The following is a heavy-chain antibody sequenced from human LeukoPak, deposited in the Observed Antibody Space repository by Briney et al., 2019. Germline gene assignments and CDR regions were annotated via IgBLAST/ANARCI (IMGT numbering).Heavy chain of an antibody. J-gene: IGHJ4*02. Sequence: GGSLRLSCAASGFTVSSNYMSWVRQAPGKGLEWVSVIYSGGSTYYADSVKGRFTISRDNSKSTLYIQMNSLRAEDTAAYYCARAKPKNMVRGLIMRRESRYYFDYWGQGTLVTVSS. CDR3: ARAKPKNMVRGLIMRRESRYYFDY. V-gene: IGHV3-53*01. D-gene: IGHD3-10*01. CDR1: GFTVSSNY. CDR2: IYSGGST.